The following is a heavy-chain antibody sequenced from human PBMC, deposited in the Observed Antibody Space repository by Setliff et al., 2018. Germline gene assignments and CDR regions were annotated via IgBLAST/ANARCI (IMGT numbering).Heavy chain of an antibody. V-gene: IGHV4-39*07. Sequence: PSETLSLTCTVSGASISSSSYYWAWIRQPPGRGLELIGSIFYGGSTYYNPSLKSRVTISVDTSKNQFSLKLSSVTAADTAVYYCARVPRFTDTRNAFDIWGQGTMVTVSS. CDR3: ARVPRFTDTRNAFDI. CDR1: GASISSSSYY. D-gene: IGHD5-18*01. CDR2: IFYGGST. J-gene: IGHJ3*02.